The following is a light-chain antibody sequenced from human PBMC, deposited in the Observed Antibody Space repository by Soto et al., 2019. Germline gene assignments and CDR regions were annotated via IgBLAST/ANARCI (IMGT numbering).Light chain of an antibody. V-gene: IGLV2-14*01. CDR1: TSDVGGYNY. Sequence: QSALTQPASVSGSPGQSITISCTGTTSDVGGYNYVSWYQQHPGQAPKLMICDVSYRPSGVSDRFSGSKSGNTASLTISGLQAEDEADYYCSSYTITSTLVFGGGTKVTVL. CDR2: DVS. J-gene: IGLJ2*01. CDR3: SSYTITSTLV.